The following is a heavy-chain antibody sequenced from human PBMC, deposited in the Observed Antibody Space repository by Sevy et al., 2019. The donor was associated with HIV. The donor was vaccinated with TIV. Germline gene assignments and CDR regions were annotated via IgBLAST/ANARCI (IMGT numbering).Heavy chain of an antibody. V-gene: IGHV1-2*02. D-gene: IGHD3-9*01. CDR2: INPNRRGT. CDR3: ARDLTIAIFNI. Sequence: ASVKVSCKASGYTFTGYYMHWVRQAPGQGLEWMGWINPNRRGTNYAQKFQGSVTMTRDTSISTACMEQSRLRSDDTAGYYFARDLTIAIFNIWGQGTMVTVSS. J-gene: IGHJ3*02. CDR1: GYTFTGYY.